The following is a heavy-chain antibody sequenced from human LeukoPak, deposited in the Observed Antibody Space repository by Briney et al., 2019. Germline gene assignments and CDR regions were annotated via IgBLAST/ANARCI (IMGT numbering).Heavy chain of an antibody. CDR1: GFTFSSAW. CDR3: AKDRYSSSFPLGYYGMDV. V-gene: IGHV3-15*01. D-gene: IGHD6-6*01. CDR2: IKSITDGGKI. Sequence: GGSLRLSCAASGFTFSSAWMTWVRQAPGRGLEWVGRIKSITDGGKIDYGAPVKGRFTISRDDSKNTLYLQMNSLRAEDTAVYYCAKDRYSSSFPLGYYGMDVWGQGTTVTVSS. J-gene: IGHJ6*02.